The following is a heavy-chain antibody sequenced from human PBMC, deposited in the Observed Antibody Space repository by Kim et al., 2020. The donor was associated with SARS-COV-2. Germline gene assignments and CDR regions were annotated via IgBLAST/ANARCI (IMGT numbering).Heavy chain of an antibody. CDR2: FDPEDGET. J-gene: IGHJ6*02. CDR1: GYTLTELS. Sequence: ASVKVSCKVSGYTLTELSMHWVRQAPGKGLEWMGGFDPEDGETIYAQKFQGRVTMTEDTSTDTAYMELSSLRSEDTAVYYCATPELLWFGELRVPPHYYYYGMDVWGQGTTVTVSS. CDR3: ATPELLWFGELRVPPHYYYYGMDV. D-gene: IGHD3-10*01. V-gene: IGHV1-24*01.